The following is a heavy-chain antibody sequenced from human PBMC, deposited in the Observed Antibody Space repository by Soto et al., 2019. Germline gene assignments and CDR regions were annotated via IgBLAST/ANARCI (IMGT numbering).Heavy chain of an antibody. D-gene: IGHD3-3*01. CDR1: GGSFSGYY. J-gene: IGHJ5*02. CDR2: INHSGST. CDR3: ARSREEITIFGVVIPHGWFDP. Sequence: KTSETLSLTCAVYGGSFSGYYWSWIRQPPGKGLEWIGEINHSGSTNYNPSLKSRVTISVDTSKNQFSLKLSSVTAADTAVYYCARSREEITIFGVVIPHGWFDPWGQGTLVTVSS. V-gene: IGHV4-34*01.